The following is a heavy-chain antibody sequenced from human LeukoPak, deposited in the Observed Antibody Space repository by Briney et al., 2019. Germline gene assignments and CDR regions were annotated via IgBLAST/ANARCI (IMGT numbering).Heavy chain of an antibody. J-gene: IGHJ4*02. CDR3: ARSCDGDCYSDY. CDR2: IGSSSHFR. CDR1: GFTFSNYS. D-gene: IGHD2-21*02. V-gene: IGHV3-21*01. Sequence: PGGSLRLSCAASGFTFSNYSMNWVRQAPGKGLEWVSSIGSSSHFRYYADSLKGRVTISRDNAKNSLYLQMNGLRAEDTAVYYCARSCDGDCYSDYWGQGTLVTVSS.